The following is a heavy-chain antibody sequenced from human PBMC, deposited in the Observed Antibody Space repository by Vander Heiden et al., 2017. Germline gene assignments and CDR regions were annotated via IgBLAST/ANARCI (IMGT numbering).Heavy chain of an antibody. CDR2: IYSSGKT. CDR1: GGTISGNSYY. CDR3: ARLEAYGGGLDF. J-gene: IGHJ4*01. V-gene: IGHV4-39*02. D-gene: IGHD2-21*01. Sequence: QLQLQASGPGLLKPSETLSLTCPVSGGTISGNSYYWGWIRQPPGKGLEWIGKIYSSGKTYYNPSLESRLNISVDTSKNHFSLRLSSLSAADTAVYYCARLEAYGGGLDFWGQGILVTVSS.